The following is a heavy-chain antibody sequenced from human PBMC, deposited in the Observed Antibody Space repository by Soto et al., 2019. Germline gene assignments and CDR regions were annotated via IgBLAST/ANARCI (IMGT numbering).Heavy chain of an antibody. CDR3: ASFLVPAAMPQCNWFDP. J-gene: IGHJ5*02. D-gene: IGHD2-2*01. CDR1: GFTFSSYW. V-gene: IGHV3-7*01. CDR2: IKQDGSEK. Sequence: EVQLVESGGGLVQPGGSLRLSCAASGFTFSSYWMSWVRQAPGKGLEWVANIKQDGSEKYYVDSVKGRFTISRDNAKNSLYLQMNSLRAEDTAVYYCASFLVPAAMPQCNWFDPWGQGTLVTVSS.